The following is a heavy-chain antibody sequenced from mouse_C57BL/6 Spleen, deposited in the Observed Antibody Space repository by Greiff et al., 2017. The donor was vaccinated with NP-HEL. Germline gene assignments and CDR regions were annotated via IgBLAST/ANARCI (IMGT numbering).Heavy chain of an antibody. CDR2: IDPETGGT. J-gene: IGHJ4*01. V-gene: IGHV1-15*01. CDR3: TRGGGSYYAMDY. Sequence: QVQLQQSGAELVRPGASVTLSCKASGYTFTDYEMHWVKQTPAHGLEWIGAIDPETGGTAYNQKFKGKAILTADKSSSTAYMELRSLTSEDSAVYYCTRGGGSYYAMDYWGQGTSVTVSS. CDR1: GYTFTDYE.